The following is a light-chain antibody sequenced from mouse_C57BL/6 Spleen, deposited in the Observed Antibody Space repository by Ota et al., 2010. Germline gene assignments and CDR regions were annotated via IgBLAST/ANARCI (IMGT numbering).Light chain of an antibody. CDR2: GAS. J-gene: IGKJ2*01. V-gene: IGKV8-28*01. Sequence: DIVMTQSPSSLSVSAGEKVTMSCKSSQSLLNXGNQKNYLAWYQQKPGQPPKLLIDGASTRESGVPDRFTGSGSGIDFTLTISSVQAEDLAVYYCQNDHSYPYTFGRGP. CDR3: QNDHSYPYT. CDR1: QSLLNXGNQKNY.